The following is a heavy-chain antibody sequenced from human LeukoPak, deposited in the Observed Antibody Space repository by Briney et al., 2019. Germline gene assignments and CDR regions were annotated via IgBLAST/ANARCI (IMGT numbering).Heavy chain of an antibody. CDR3: ARQRRLELPDY. CDR1: GGSISTYY. CDR2: ISYSGNI. D-gene: IGHD3-16*01. V-gene: IGHV4-59*05. Sequence: SETLSLTCTISGGSISTYYWSWIRQPPGKGLEWIGSISYSGNIYYNPSLKIRVTISVDTSKNQFSLKLSSVTAADTAVYYCARQRRLELPDYWGQGTLVTVSS. J-gene: IGHJ4*02.